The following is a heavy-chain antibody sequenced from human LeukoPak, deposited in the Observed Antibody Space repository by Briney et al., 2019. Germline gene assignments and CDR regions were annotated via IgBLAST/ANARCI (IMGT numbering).Heavy chain of an antibody. V-gene: IGHV1-2*02. J-gene: IGHJ4*02. CDR1: GYTFTSYG. CDR3: ARQNTGQLDY. CDR2: INPKSGDT. Sequence: GASVKVSCKASGYTFTSYGISWVRQAPGQGLEWMGWINPKSGDTKYAQKFQARVTMTRDTSITTTYIEVSRLSSDDTAVYYCARQNTGQLDYWGQGTLVTVSS. D-gene: IGHD2-8*02.